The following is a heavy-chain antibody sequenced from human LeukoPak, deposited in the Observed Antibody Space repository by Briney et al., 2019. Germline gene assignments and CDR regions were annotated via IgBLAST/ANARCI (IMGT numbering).Heavy chain of an antibody. CDR2: FDPEDGET. D-gene: IGHD2-2*01. Sequence: GASVKVSCKVSGYTLTELSMHWVRQAPGKGLEWMGGFDPEDGETIYAQKFQGRVTMTEDTSTDTAYMELSSLRSEDTAVYYCATGGGRYQLLYNYYYYMDVWGKGTTVTVSS. V-gene: IGHV1-24*01. CDR1: GYTLTELS. J-gene: IGHJ6*03. CDR3: ATGGGRYQLLYNYYYYMDV.